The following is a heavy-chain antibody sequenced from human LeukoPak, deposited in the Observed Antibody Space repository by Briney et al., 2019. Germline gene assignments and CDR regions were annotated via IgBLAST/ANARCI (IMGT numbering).Heavy chain of an antibody. CDR2: IYTSGTT. Sequence: PSETLSLTCTVSGGSISSYYWSWIRQPAGRGLECIGRIYTSGTTHYNPSLKSRVTMSVDTSKNQFSLKLSSVTAADTAVYYCARVRYSDSSVLTRKRSYYFDYWGQGTLVTVSS. CDR1: GGSISSYY. CDR3: ARVRYSDSSVLTRKRSYYFDY. V-gene: IGHV4-4*07. J-gene: IGHJ4*02. D-gene: IGHD3-22*01.